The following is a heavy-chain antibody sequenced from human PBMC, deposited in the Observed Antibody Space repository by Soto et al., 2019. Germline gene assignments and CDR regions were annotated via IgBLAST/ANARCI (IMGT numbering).Heavy chain of an antibody. D-gene: IGHD1-26*01. Sequence: EVPLVESGGDLVQPGGSLRLSCGVSGFIFSDYWMSWVRQAPGKGLEWVATIREDGGAKYYVDSVKGRFTISRDNARNSLFLQMNGLGVEDTAVYYCASPSTSGTTDFWGQGTLVTVSS. CDR1: GFIFSDYW. V-gene: IGHV3-7*01. CDR3: ASPSTSGTTDF. J-gene: IGHJ4*02. CDR2: IREDGGAK.